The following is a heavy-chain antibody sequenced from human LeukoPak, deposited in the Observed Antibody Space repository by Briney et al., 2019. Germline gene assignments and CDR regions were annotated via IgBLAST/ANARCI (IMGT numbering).Heavy chain of an antibody. Sequence: GAPGKASCKPSGAPFSTSTITWVGQAPGQGLGWWGRIIPILGIANYAQKFQGRVTITADKSTSTAYMELSSLRSEDTAVYYCARDYSNYAFDYWGQGTLVTVSS. CDR2: IIPILGIA. CDR3: ARDYSNYAFDY. V-gene: IGHV1-69*04. D-gene: IGHD4-11*01. CDR1: GAPFSTST. J-gene: IGHJ4*02.